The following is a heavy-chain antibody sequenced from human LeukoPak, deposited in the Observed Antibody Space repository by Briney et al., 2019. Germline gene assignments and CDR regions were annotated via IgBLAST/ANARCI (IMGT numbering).Heavy chain of an antibody. D-gene: IGHD6-19*01. CDR2: IWSDGSNK. J-gene: IGHJ4*02. V-gene: IGHV3-33*01. Sequence: HSGKSLRLSCAASGFTFSNYVMRWVRQAPGKGLEWVAVIWSDGSNKYYADSVKGRFTTSRDNSKNTLYLQMNTLRAEDTAVYYCARAPVAASYYFDYWGQGTLVTVSS. CDR1: GFTFSNYV. CDR3: ARAPVAASYYFDY.